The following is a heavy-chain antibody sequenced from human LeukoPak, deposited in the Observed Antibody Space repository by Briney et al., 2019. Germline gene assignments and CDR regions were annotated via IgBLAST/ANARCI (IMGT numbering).Heavy chain of an antibody. D-gene: IGHD6-13*01. J-gene: IGHJ5*02. CDR3: AKDHEAADNWFDP. V-gene: IGHV3-23*01. CDR2: ISGSGGST. CDR1: GFTFSIYA. Sequence: GGSLGLSCAASGFTFSIYAMSWVRQAPGKGLEWVSAISGSGGSTYYADSVKGRFTISRDNSKNTLYLQMNSLRAEDTAVYYCAKDHEAADNWFDPWGQGTLVTVSS.